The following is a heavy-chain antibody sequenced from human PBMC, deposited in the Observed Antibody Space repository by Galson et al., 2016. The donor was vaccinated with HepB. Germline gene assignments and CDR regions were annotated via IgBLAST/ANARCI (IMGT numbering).Heavy chain of an antibody. J-gene: IGHJ4*02. D-gene: IGHD6-13*01. CDR1: GFTFSKAW. Sequence: SLRLSCAASGFTFSKAWMGWVRQAPGKGLEWVGRIRSKASNYATAYAASVKGRFTISRDDSKNTAYLQMNSLKTEDTAVYYCTTKGGISWPPYWGQGTLVIVSS. CDR3: TTKGGISWPPY. CDR2: IRSKASNYAT. V-gene: IGHV3-73*01.